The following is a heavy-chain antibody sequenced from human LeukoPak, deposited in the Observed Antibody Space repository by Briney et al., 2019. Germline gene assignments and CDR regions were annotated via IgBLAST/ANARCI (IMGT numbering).Heavy chain of an antibody. CDR2: INHSGST. CDR1: GGSFSGYY. CDR3: ARGRYSSSWYRAYYYYGMYV. Sequence: PSETLSLTCAVYGGSFSGYYWSWIRQPPGKGLEWIGEINHSGSTNYNPSLRSRVTISVDTSKNQFSLKLSSVTAADTAVYYCARGRYSSSWYRAYYYYGMYVWGQGTTVTVSS. J-gene: IGHJ6*02. V-gene: IGHV4-34*01. D-gene: IGHD6-13*01.